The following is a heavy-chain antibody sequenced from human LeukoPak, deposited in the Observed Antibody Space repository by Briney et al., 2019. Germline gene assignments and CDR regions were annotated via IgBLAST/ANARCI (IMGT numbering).Heavy chain of an antibody. V-gene: IGHV4-39*01. CDR2: GDYSGGT. D-gene: IGHD2-2*01. CDR1: GGSISSVKDY. CDR3: ARHGNIVVVPDASKAFDI. Sequence: PSETLSLTCTVSGGSISSVKDYWAWIRQPPGKGLEWIATGDYSGGTYYNPSLESRVTISADMSKNQVSLRLSSVTAADTAVYYCARHGNIVVVPDASKAFDIWGQGTMVTVSS. J-gene: IGHJ3*02.